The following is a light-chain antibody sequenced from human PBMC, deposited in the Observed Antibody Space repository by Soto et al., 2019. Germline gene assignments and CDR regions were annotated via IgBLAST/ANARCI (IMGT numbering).Light chain of an antibody. CDR2: DAS. CDR3: QQYYSYPIT. CDR1: QTISSS. J-gene: IGKJ5*01. V-gene: IGKV1-5*01. Sequence: DIQMTQSPSTLSASVGDRVTITCQASQTISSSLAWYQHKPGKAPKLLIFDASTLQSGVPSRFSGSGSGTDFTLTISCLQSEDFATYYCQQYYSYPITFGQGTRLAI.